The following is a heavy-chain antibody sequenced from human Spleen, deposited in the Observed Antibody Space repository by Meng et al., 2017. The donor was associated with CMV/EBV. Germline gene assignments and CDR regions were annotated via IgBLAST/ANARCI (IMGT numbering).Heavy chain of an antibody. D-gene: IGHD6-13*01. Sequence: GGPLRLSCAASGFTFDDYAMHWVRQAPGKGLEWVSGISWNSGSIGYADSVKGRFTISRDNAKNSLYPQMNSLRAEDMALYYCAKDIYSSTFGYFDYWGQGTLVTVSS. CDR2: ISWNSGSI. CDR3: AKDIYSSTFGYFDY. J-gene: IGHJ4*02. CDR1: GFTFDDYA. V-gene: IGHV3-9*03.